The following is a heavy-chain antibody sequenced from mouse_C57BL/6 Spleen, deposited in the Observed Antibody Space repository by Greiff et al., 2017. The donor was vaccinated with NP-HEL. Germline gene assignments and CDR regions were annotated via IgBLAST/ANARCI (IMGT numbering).Heavy chain of an antibody. CDR1: GFTFSDYG. J-gene: IGHJ3*01. CDR2: ISSGSSTI. V-gene: IGHV5-17*01. Sequence: EVKLMEPGGGLVKPGGSLKLSCAASGFTFSDYGMHWVRQAPEKGLEWVAYISSGSSTIYYADTVKGRFPISRDNAKNTLFLQMTSLRSEDTAMYYCARSLYYGSSYGWFAYWGQGTLVTVSA. CDR3: ARSLYYGSSYGWFAY. D-gene: IGHD1-1*01.